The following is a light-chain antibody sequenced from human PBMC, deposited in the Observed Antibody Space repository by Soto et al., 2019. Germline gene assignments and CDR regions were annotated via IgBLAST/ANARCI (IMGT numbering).Light chain of an antibody. CDR3: SSYTTGSTLYV. V-gene: IGLV2-14*01. CDR2: EVS. CDR1: INYIGAYKY. Sequence: QSVLTHPASVSWSPGHSITISFTGSINYIGAYKYVSWYQQYPVKAPKLIIFEVSNRPSGVSNRFSGSKSGNTASLKIAGLKAEDEADYHCSSYTTGSTLYVFGGGTKVTVL. J-gene: IGLJ1*01.